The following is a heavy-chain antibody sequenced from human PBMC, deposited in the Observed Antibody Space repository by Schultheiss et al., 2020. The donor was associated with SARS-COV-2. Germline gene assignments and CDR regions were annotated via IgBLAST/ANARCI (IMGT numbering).Heavy chain of an antibody. CDR3: ARHTPRAGDD. D-gene: IGHD7-27*01. J-gene: IGHJ4*02. V-gene: IGHV4-61*10. CDR1: GGSISSSSYY. CDR2: INHSGST. Sequence: SETLSLTCTVSGGSISSSSYYWSWIRQPAGKGLEWIGEINHSGSTNYNPSLKSRVTISVDTSKNQFSLKLSSVTAADTAVYYCARHTPRAGDDWGQGTLVTVSS.